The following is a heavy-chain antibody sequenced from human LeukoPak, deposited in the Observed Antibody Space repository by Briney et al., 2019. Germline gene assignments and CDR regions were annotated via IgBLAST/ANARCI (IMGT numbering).Heavy chain of an antibody. CDR2: ISSGSTI. D-gene: IGHD6-19*01. Sequence: GGTLRLSCAASGLTFSSYEMNWVRQAPGKGLEWVSYISSGSTIYDADSVKGRFTISRDNAKNSLYLQMNSLRAEDTAVYYCARESIAVAGAPFDYWGQGTLVTVSS. J-gene: IGHJ4*02. CDR1: GLTFSSYE. CDR3: ARESIAVAGAPFDY. V-gene: IGHV3-48*03.